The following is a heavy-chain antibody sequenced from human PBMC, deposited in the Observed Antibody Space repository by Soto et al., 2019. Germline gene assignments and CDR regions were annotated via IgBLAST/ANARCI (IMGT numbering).Heavy chain of an antibody. CDR1: AFTFSSYA. V-gene: IGHV3-30*03. CDR2: ISYDGSNE. J-gene: IGHJ2*01. Sequence: QVQLVESGGGVVQPGRSLRLTCAASAFTFSSYAVHWVRQAPGKGLEWVAVISYDGSNEYYADSVKGRFAISRDNSKNALYLQMNSLGAGDTAVYYCARDWHPRVALLTAYNFGLWGRGTLVTVSS. D-gene: IGHD3-9*01. CDR3: ARDWHPRVALLTAYNFGL.